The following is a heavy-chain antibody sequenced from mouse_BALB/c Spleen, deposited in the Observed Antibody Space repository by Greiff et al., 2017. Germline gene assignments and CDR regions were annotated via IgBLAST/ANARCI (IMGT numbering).Heavy chain of an antibody. CDR2: ISYDGSN. V-gene: IGHV3-6*02. J-gene: IGHJ4*01. Sequence: DVQLQESGPGLVKPSQSLSLTCSVTGYSITSGYYWNWIRQFPGNKLEWMGYISYDGSNNYNPSLKNRISITRDTSKNQFFLKLNSVTTEDTATYYCAREDIYYGNFYAMDYWGQGTSVTVSS. CDR3: AREDIYYGNFYAMDY. CDR1: GYSITSGYY. D-gene: IGHD2-1*01.